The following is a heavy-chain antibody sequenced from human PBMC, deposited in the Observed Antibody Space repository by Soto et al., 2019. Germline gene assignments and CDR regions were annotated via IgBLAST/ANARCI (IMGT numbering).Heavy chain of an antibody. V-gene: IGHV4-34*01. CDR2: INHSGST. D-gene: IGHD2-15*01. CDR3: ARGVVERYCSGGSCYAETNWFDP. Sequence: PSETLSLTCAVYGGSFSGYYWSWIRQPPGKGLEWIGEINHSGSTNYNPSLKSRVTISVDTSKNQFSLKLSSVTAADTAVYYCARGVVERYCSGGSCYAETNWFDPWGQGTLVTVSS. CDR1: GGSFSGYY. J-gene: IGHJ5*02.